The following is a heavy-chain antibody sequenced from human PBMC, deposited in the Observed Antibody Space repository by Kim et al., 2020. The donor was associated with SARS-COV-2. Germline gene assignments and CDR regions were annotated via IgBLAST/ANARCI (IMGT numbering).Heavy chain of an antibody. D-gene: IGHD5-18*01. V-gene: IGHV3-23*01. CDR3: AKTGQLDS. CDR2: GANT. Sequence: GANTYYPCSGKGRFTISRDNTKNTLYLQMNSLRAEDTAVYYCAKTGQLDSWGQGTLVTVSS. J-gene: IGHJ4*02.